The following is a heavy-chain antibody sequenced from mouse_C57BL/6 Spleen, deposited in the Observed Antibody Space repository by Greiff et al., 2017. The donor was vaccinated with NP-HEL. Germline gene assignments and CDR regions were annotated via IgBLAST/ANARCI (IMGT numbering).Heavy chain of an antibody. CDR2: IDPEDGET. D-gene: IGHD2-5*01. CDR1: GFHIKDYY. J-gene: IGHJ3*01. CDR3: AVYSNYRAWFAY. Sequence: EVKLMESGAELVKPGASVKLSCTASGFHIKDYYMHWVKQRTEQGLEWIGRIDPEDGETKYAPKFQGKATITADTSSNTAYLQLSSLTAEDTAVYYCAVYSNYRAWFAYWGQGTLVTVSA. V-gene: IGHV14-2*01.